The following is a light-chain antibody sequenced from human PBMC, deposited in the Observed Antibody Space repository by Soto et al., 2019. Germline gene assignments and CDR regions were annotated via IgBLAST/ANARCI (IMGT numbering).Light chain of an antibody. J-gene: IGLJ2*01. CDR3: CSYAGSHFL. V-gene: IGLV2-11*01. Sequence: QSALTQPRSVSGSPGQSVTISCTGTSSDVGGYNYVSWYQHHPGKAPKLMIYDVSQRPSGVPDRFSCSKSGNTASLTISGLQAEDEADYYCCSYAGSHFLFGGGTKRTVL. CDR1: SSDVGGYNY. CDR2: DVS.